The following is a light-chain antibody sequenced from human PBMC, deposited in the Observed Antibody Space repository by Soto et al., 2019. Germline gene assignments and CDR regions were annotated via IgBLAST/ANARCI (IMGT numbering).Light chain of an antibody. J-gene: IGKJ4*02. CDR3: QKYNNCCPDRT. CDR1: RTVGSN. CDR2: GAS. Sequence: EIVMTQSPATLSVSPGERATLSCRASRTVGSNLAWYQQKLGQAPRHLIYGASTRATGIPARCSGSGSGRESTLNISSRRSEDFSIFYCQKYNNCCPDRTFGRGTKVEIK. V-gene: IGKV3-15*01.